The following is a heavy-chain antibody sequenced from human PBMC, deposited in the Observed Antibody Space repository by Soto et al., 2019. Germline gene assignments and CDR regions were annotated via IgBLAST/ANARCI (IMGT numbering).Heavy chain of an antibody. D-gene: IGHD4-17*01. Sequence: PAETLTLTCTVCGVSISSYYWSWMRQAPGKGLDWIGGIYYSGGTKYNPSLKSRVTISVDTSTNQYPLTLSSVTAADKAVYYCERKYYGDYTLYYYYGMDVWGQGTTVTVSS. CDR2: IYYSGGT. CDR1: GVSISSYY. CDR3: ERKYYGDYTLYYYYGMDV. V-gene: IGHV4-59*01. J-gene: IGHJ6*02.